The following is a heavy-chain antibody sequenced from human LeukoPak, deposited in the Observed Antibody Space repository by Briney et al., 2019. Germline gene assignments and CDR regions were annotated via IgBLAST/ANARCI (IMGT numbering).Heavy chain of an antibody. Sequence: KSGGSLRLSCAASGFTFSSYSMNWVRQAPGKGLEWVSSISSSSSYIYYADSVKGRFTISRDNAKNSLYLQMNSLRAEDTAVYYCARSKGFPLIVYAIPGTYYFDYWGQGTLVTVSS. D-gene: IGHD2-8*01. CDR1: GFTFSSYS. CDR3: ARSKGFPLIVYAIPGTYYFDY. CDR2: ISSSSSYI. V-gene: IGHV3-21*01. J-gene: IGHJ4*02.